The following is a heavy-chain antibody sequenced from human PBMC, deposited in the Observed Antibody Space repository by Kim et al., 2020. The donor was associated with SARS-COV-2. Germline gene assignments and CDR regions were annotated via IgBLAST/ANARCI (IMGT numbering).Heavy chain of an antibody. Sequence: SETLSLTCAVYGGSFSGYYWSWIRQPPGKGLEWIGEINHSGSTNYNPSLKSRVTISVDTSKNQFSLKLSSVTAADTAVYYCARGLDIVVVVAATRPPDAFDIWGQGTMVTVSS. V-gene: IGHV4-34*01. CDR3: ARGLDIVVVVAATRPPDAFDI. CDR1: GGSFSGYY. D-gene: IGHD2-15*01. J-gene: IGHJ3*02. CDR2: INHSGST.